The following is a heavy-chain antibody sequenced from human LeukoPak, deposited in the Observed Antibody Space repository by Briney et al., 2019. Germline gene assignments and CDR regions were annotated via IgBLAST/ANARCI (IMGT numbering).Heavy chain of an antibody. Sequence: GGSLRLSCAASEFSVGSNYMTWVRQAPGKGLEWVSLIYSGGSTYYADSVKGRFTISRDNSKNTLYLQMNSLRAEDTAVYYCATSLVFDRRGYFDYWGQGTLVTASS. CDR1: EFSVGSNY. CDR2: IYSGGST. V-gene: IGHV3-66*01. J-gene: IGHJ4*02. CDR3: ATSLVFDRRGYFDY. D-gene: IGHD3-9*01.